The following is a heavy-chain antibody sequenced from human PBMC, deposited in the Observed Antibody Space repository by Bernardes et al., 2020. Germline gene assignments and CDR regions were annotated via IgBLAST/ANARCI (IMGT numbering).Heavy chain of an antibody. V-gene: IGHV1-2*02. CDR2: INPNTGGT. CDR3: AREARGYFDF. Sequence: ASVKVSCKTSRYTFTGYYMHWVRQAPGQGLEWMGWINPNTGGTNFARRFQGRVTMTRDTSISTAYMELSRLRSDDTAVYYCAREARGYFDFWGQGTLVTVSS. J-gene: IGHJ4*02. CDR1: RYTFTGYY.